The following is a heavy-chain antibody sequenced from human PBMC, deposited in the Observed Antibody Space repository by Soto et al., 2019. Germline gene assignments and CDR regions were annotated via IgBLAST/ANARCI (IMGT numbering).Heavy chain of an antibody. CDR3: ALRGYSYASYYYYGMDV. CDR1: GGTFSSYA. V-gene: IGHV1-69*13. D-gene: IGHD5-18*01. J-gene: IGHJ6*02. CDR2: IIPIFGTA. Sequence: SVKVSCKASGGTFSSYAMSWVRQAPGQGLEWMGGIIPIFGTANYAQKFQGRVTITADESTSTAYMELSSLRSEDTAVYYCALRGYSYASYYYYGMDVWGQGTPVTVYS.